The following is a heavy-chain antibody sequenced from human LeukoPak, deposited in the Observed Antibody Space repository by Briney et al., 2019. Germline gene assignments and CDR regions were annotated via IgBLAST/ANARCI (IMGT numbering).Heavy chain of an antibody. J-gene: IGHJ3*02. D-gene: IGHD3-16*01. CDR1: GFTFSNYT. Sequence: PGGSLRLSCAASGFTFSNYTMNWVRQAPGKGLEWVSYISTSSAIYYADSVKGRFTISRDNAKNSLYLQMNSLRAEDTAVYYCARSLIYVNGAFDIWGQGAMVTVSS. V-gene: IGHV3-48*01. CDR2: ISTSSAI. CDR3: ARSLIYVNGAFDI.